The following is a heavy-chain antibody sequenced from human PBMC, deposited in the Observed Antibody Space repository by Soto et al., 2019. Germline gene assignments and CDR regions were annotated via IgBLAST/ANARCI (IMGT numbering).Heavy chain of an antibody. J-gene: IGHJ6*02. D-gene: IGHD3-10*01. Sequence: QVQLVESGGGVVQPGRSLRLSCAASGFTFTSYGRHWVRQAPGKGLEWVAVISYDGSNEYYADSVKGRFTISRDNSKNTLYLQINSLRAEDPAVYYCAKDTYQLWLNYYYGMDVWGQGTTVTVSS. CDR3: AKDTYQLWLNYYYGMDV. V-gene: IGHV3-30*18. CDR1: GFTFTSYG. CDR2: ISYDGSNE.